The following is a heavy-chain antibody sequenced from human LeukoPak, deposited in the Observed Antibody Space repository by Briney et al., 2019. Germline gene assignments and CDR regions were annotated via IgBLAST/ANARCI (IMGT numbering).Heavy chain of an antibody. V-gene: IGHV4-39*01. J-gene: IGHJ4*02. CDR3: ARHIRYPQYSSGWVFDY. CDR1: GGSISSSSYY. D-gene: IGHD6-19*01. Sequence: SETLSLTCTVSGGSISSSSYYWGWIRQPPGKGLEWIGSIYYSGSTYYNPSLKSRVTISVDTSKNQFSLKLRSVTAAATAVYYCARHIRYPQYSSGWVFDYWGQGTLVTVSS. CDR2: IYYSGST.